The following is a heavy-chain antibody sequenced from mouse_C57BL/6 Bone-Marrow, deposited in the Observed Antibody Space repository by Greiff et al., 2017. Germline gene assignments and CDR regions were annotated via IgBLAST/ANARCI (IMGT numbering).Heavy chain of an antibody. V-gene: IGHV1-64*01. CDR2: IHPNSGST. J-gene: IGHJ4*01. Sequence: QVQLQQPGAELVKPGASVKLSCKASGYTFTSYWMPWVKQRPGQGLEWIGMIHPNSGSTNYNEKFKSKATLAVDKSSSTAYMQLSSLTSEDAAVYYCARKGQLRAMDYWGQGTSVTVAS. CDR3: ARKGQLRAMDY. CDR1: GYTFTSYW.